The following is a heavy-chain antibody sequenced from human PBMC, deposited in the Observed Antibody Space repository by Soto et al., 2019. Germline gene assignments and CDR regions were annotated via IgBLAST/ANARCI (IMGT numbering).Heavy chain of an antibody. V-gene: IGHV4-39*01. CDR2: IYYSGST. Sequence: QLQLQESGPGLVKPSETLSLTCTVSGGSISSSSYYWGWIRQPPGKGLEWIGSIYYSGSTNYNPSLKRRVTLSVDTSKSQFSLKLCSVTAADTAVYYCARSRRSGWPFRRFDLWGRGTLLTVSS. CDR3: ARSRRSGWPFRRFDL. J-gene: IGHJ2*01. D-gene: IGHD6-19*01. CDR1: GGSISSSSYY.